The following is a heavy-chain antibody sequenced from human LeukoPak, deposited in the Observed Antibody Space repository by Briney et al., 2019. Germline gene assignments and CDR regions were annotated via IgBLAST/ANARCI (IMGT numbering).Heavy chain of an antibody. CDR1: GGTFSSYA. CDR2: IIPILGIA. D-gene: IGHD2-2*01. Sequence: ASVKVSCKASGGTFSSYAISWVRQAPGQGLEWMGRIIPILGIANYAQKFQGRVTITADKSTSTAYMELSSLRSEDTAVYYCARGAGVPAAMPTGWFDPWGQRTLVTVSS. CDR3: ARGAGVPAAMPTGWFDP. J-gene: IGHJ5*02. V-gene: IGHV1-69*04.